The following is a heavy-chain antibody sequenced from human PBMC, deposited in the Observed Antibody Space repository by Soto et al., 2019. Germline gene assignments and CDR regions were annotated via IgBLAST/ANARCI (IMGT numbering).Heavy chain of an antibody. Sequence: SETLSLTCTVSGGSISSGGYYWSWIRQHPGKGLEWIGYIYYSGSTYYNPSLKSRVTISVDTSKNQFSLKLSSVTAADTAVYYCARLYYYDSSGRADHAFDIWGQGTMVTVPS. D-gene: IGHD3-22*01. CDR1: GGSISSGGYY. J-gene: IGHJ3*02. CDR2: IYYSGST. V-gene: IGHV4-31*03. CDR3: ARLYYYDSSGRADHAFDI.